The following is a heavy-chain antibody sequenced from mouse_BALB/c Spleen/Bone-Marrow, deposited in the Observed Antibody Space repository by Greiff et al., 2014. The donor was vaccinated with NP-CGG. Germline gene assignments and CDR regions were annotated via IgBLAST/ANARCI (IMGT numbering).Heavy chain of an antibody. J-gene: IGHJ3*01. CDR3: ARHNYDETWFAY. CDR1: GFTFSDYY. CDR2: ISNGGGST. D-gene: IGHD2-4*01. V-gene: IGHV5-12*02. Sequence: EVMLVESGGGLVQPGGSLKLSCATSGFTFSDYYMYWVRQTPEKRLEWVAYISNGGGSTYYPDTVKGRSTISRDNAKNTLYLQMSRLKSEDTAMYYCARHNYDETWFAYWGQGTLVTVSA.